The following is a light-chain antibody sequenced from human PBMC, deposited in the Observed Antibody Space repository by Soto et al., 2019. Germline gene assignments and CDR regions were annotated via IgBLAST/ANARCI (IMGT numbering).Light chain of an antibody. Sequence: IQMTQSPSSLSASVGDRVTITCRASQSISSFLNWYQQKPGKAPKLLIYAASSLQSGVPSRFSGSGSGTDFTFTISRLQPEDIATYYCQQYENLPTFGQGTRLEIK. CDR3: QQYENLPT. V-gene: IGKV1-33*01. J-gene: IGKJ5*01. CDR2: AAS. CDR1: QSISSF.